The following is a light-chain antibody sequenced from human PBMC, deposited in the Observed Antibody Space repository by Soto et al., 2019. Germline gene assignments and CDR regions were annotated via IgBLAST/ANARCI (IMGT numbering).Light chain of an antibody. CDR1: SSDVGDYNY. CDR3: CSYAGSYTLV. Sequence: QSALTQPRSVSGSPGQSVTFSCTGTSSDVGDYNYVSWYQQHPGIAPKLMIYDVSKRPPGVPDRFSGSKSGNTASLTISGLQAEDEADYYCCSYAGSYTLVFGGGTKLTVL. J-gene: IGLJ2*01. V-gene: IGLV2-11*01. CDR2: DVS.